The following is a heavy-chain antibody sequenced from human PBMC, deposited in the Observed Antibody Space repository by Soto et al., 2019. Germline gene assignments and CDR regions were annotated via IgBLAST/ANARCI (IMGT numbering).Heavy chain of an antibody. D-gene: IGHD2-15*01. Sequence: QVLLVQSGAEVKKPGASVKVSCKASGYTFTSYGISWVRQAPGQGLEWMGWFSAYNGNTTYAQKLQGRITISTETTTSTAYMERKSLRSVDTAVYYCARASGSCCHAYCGRGTMVTASP. CDR1: GYTFTSYG. CDR2: FSAYNGNT. V-gene: IGHV1-18*01. CDR3: ARASGSCCHAY. J-gene: IGHJ4*02.